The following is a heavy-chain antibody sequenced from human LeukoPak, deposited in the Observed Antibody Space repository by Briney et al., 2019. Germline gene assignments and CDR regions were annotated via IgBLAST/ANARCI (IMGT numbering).Heavy chain of an antibody. V-gene: IGHV4-31*03. CDR3: ARALLWFGELDV. D-gene: IGHD3-10*01. CDR1: GGSISSGGYY. CDR2: IYYSGST. J-gene: IGHJ6*04. Sequence: SETLSLTCTVSGGSISSGGYYWSWIRQHPGKGLEWIGYIYYSGSTYYNPSLKSRVTISVDTSKYQFSLKLSSVTAADTAVYYCARALLWFGELDVWGKGTTVTVSS.